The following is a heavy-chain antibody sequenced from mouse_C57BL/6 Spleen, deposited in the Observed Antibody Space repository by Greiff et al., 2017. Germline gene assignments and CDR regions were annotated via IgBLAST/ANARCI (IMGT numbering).Heavy chain of an antibody. CDR3: VREELLGAWFAY. Sequence: EVMLVESGGGLVQPKGSLKLSCAASGFTFNTYAMHWVRQAPGTGLEWVARIRSKSSNYATYYADSVKDRFTISRDDSQSMLYLQMNNLKTEDTAMYYCVREELLGAWFAYWGQGTLVTVSA. V-gene: IGHV10-3*01. J-gene: IGHJ3*01. CDR1: GFTFNTYA. CDR2: IRSKSSNYAT. D-gene: IGHD1-1*01.